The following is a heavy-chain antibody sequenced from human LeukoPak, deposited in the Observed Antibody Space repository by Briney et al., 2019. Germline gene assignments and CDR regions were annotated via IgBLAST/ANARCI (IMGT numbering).Heavy chain of an antibody. CDR1: GGSISSYY. Sequence: SETLSLTCTVSGGSISSYYWSWIRQPPGKGLEWIGYIYYSGSTNYNPSLKSRVTISVDTSKNQFSLKLSSVTAADTAVCYCARAEGPDFDYWGQGTLVTVSS. CDR3: ARAEGPDFDY. J-gene: IGHJ4*02. V-gene: IGHV4-59*12. CDR2: IYYSGST.